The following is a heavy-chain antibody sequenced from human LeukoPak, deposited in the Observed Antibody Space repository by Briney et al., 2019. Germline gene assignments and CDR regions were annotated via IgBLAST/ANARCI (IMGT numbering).Heavy chain of an antibody. D-gene: IGHD1-7*01. J-gene: IGHJ4*02. Sequence: GGSLRLSCAASGFSFRIYSMNWVRQAPGKGLEWVSSISSDGSYINYADSVEGRFTISRDNAKNSLDLQMNSLRAEDTAVYYCARMNYVSSGWGAPFDYWGQGTLVTVSS. V-gene: IGHV3-21*01. CDR2: ISSDGSYI. CDR3: ARMNYVSSGWGAPFDY. CDR1: GFSFRIYS.